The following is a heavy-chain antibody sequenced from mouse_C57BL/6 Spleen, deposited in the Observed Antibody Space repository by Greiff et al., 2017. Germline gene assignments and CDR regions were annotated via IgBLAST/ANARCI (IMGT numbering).Heavy chain of an antibody. Sequence: EVQLQPSGPELVKPGASVKISCKASGYSFTDYNMNWVKQSNGKSLELIGVINPNYGTTSSNQKFKGKATLTVDQSSSTAYMKLNSLTSEDSAVYYCARGDYYGSSSYYFDYWGQGTTLTVSS. CDR1: GYSFTDYN. J-gene: IGHJ2*01. D-gene: IGHD1-1*01. V-gene: IGHV1-39*01. CDR2: INPNYGTT. CDR3: ARGDYYGSSSYYFDY.